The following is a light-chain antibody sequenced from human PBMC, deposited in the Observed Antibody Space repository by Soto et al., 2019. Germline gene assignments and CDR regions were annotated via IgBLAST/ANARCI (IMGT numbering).Light chain of an antibody. CDR3: QQRSNWPPPT. Sequence: VLTQSPVTLSLSPGERATLSCRASQSVSSYLAWYQQKPGQAPRLLIYDASNRATGVPARFSGSGSGTDFTLTINSLEPEDFAVYYCQQRSNWPPPTFGGGTKVEI. CDR1: QSVSSY. V-gene: IGKV3-11*01. CDR2: DAS. J-gene: IGKJ4*01.